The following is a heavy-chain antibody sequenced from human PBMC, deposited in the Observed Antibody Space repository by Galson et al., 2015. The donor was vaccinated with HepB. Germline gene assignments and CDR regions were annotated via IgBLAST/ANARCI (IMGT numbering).Heavy chain of an antibody. J-gene: IGHJ4*02. CDR2: ISSNGGST. V-gene: IGHV3-64*01. Sequence: SCKASGFTFTSYAMHWVRQAPGKGLEYVSAISSNGGSTYYANSVKGRFTISRDNSKNTLYLQMGSLRAEDMAVYYCARGVAAAVLDYWGQGTLVTVSS. D-gene: IGHD6-13*01. CDR1: GFTFTSYA. CDR3: ARGVAAAVLDY.